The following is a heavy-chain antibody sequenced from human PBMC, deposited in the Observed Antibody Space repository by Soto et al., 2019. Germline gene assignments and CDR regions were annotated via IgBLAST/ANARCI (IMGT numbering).Heavy chain of an antibody. Sequence: QVQLQESGPGLVQPSQTLSLTCTVSGGSISSGDYYWNWIRQPPGKGLEWIGNIFFRGSTHYNPSLKSLVFFSLETSKNQFSLRLASVTAAETAVYYCDRVITADDDFDVRGQGTMVSVS. V-gene: IGHV4-30-4*01. J-gene: IGHJ3*01. CDR2: IFFRGST. CDR3: DRVITADDDFDV. D-gene: IGHD2-21*01. CDR1: GGSISSGDYY.